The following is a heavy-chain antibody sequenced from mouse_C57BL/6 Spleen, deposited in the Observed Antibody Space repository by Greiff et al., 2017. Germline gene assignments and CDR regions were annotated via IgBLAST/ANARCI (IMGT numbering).Heavy chain of an antibody. Sequence: EVQGVESGGGLVQSGRSLRLSCATSGFTFSDFYMEWVRQAPGKGLEWIAASRNKANDYTTEYSASVKGRFIVSRDTSQSILYLQMNALRAEDTAIYYCARGTTVVATDYAMDYWGQGTSVTVSS. D-gene: IGHD1-1*01. CDR1: GFTFSDFY. CDR2: SRNKANDYTT. V-gene: IGHV7-1*01. CDR3: ARGTTVVATDYAMDY. J-gene: IGHJ4*01.